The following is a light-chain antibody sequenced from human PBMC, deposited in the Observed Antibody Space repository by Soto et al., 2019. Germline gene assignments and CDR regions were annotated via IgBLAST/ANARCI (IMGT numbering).Light chain of an antibody. CDR3: QKYGNFWT. J-gene: IGKJ1*01. Sequence: EIVLTQSPGTLSLSPGERGTLSCRASQSISSNYLAWYQQKPGQAPRLLIYGASSRATGITDRFSGSGSGTDFSLTIRRLEPDDFAVYYCQKYGNFWTFGQGTKVEIK. V-gene: IGKV3-20*01. CDR2: GAS. CDR1: QSISSNY.